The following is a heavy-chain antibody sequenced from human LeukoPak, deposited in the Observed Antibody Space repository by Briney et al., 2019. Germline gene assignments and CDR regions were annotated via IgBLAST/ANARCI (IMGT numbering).Heavy chain of an antibody. CDR1: GFTFSSYS. D-gene: IGHD5-24*01. CDR2: ISSSSSYI. J-gene: IGHJ4*02. V-gene: IGHV3-21*01. Sequence: GGSLRLSCAASGFTFSSYSMNWVRQAPGKGLEWVSSISSSSSYIYCADSVKGRFTISRDNAKNSLYLQMNSLRAEDTAVYYCARDLRWATSYFDYWGQGTLVTVSS. CDR3: ARDLRWATSYFDY.